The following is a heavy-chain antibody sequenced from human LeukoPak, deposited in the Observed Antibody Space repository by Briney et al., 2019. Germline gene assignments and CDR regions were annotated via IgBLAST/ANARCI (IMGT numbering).Heavy chain of an antibody. CDR1: GGSISSGSYY. J-gene: IGHJ6*03. CDR3: ARDRKAAPWGRDYYYMDV. V-gene: IGHV4-61*02. CDR2: IYTSGST. Sequence: SETLSLTCTVSGGSISSGSYYWSWIRQPAGKGLEWIGRIYTSGSTNYNPSLKSRVTISVDTSKNQFSLKLSSVTAADTVVYYCARDRKAAPWGRDYYYMDVWGKGTTVTVSS. D-gene: IGHD3-16*01.